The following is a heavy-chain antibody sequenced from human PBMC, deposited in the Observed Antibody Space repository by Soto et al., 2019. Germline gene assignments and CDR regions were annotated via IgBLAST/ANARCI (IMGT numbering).Heavy chain of an antibody. Sequence: QLLESGPGLVKPSETLSLTCTVSGGSISSSSYYWGWIRQPPGKGLEWIGSIYYSGSTYYNPSLKSRVTISVDTSKNQFSLKLSSVTAADTAVYYCARQGLPSVAGTEHFDYWGQGTLVTVSS. D-gene: IGHD6-19*01. J-gene: IGHJ4*02. CDR2: IYYSGST. CDR1: GGSISSSSYY. CDR3: ARQGLPSVAGTEHFDY. V-gene: IGHV4-39*01.